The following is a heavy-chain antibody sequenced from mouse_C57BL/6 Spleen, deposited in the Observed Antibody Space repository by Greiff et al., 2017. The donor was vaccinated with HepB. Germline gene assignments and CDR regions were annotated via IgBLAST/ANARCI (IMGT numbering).Heavy chain of an antibody. CDR1: GFSFNTYA. CDR3: VRQWDWYFDV. Sequence: EVQLVESGGGLVQPNGSLKLSCAASGFSFNTYAMNWVRQAPGKGLEWVARIRSKSNNYATYYADSVKDRFTISRDDSESMLYLQMNNLKTEDTAMYYCVRQWDWYFDVWGTGTTVTVSS. V-gene: IGHV10-1*01. CDR2: IRSKSNNYAT. J-gene: IGHJ1*03.